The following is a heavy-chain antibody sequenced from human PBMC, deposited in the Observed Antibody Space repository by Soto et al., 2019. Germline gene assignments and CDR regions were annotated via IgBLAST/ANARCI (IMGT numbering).Heavy chain of an antibody. CDR3: ARGMYSIRWYGYYYYVMDV. CDR2: IIPIFGTA. CDR1: GATFSSYA. V-gene: IGHV1-69*13. Sequence: SVKVSCKASGATFSSYAISWVRQAPGQGLEWMGGIIPIFGTANYAQKFQGRVTITADESTSTAYMELSSLRSEDTAVYYCARGMYSIRWYGYYYYVMDVWAQRSTVTVSS. J-gene: IGHJ6*02. D-gene: IGHD6-13*01.